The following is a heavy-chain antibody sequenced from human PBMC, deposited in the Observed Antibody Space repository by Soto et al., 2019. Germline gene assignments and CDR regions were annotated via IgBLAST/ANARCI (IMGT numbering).Heavy chain of an antibody. CDR3: ARHSRYYDILTGYYNMVWDY. Sequence: SETLSLTCTVPGGSISSSSYYWGWIRQPPGRGLEWIGSIYYSGSTYYNPSLKSRVTISVDTSKNQFSLKLSPVTAADTAVYYCARHSRYYDILTGYYNMVWDYWGQGTLVTVS. D-gene: IGHD3-9*01. V-gene: IGHV4-39*01. CDR2: IYYSGST. CDR1: GGSISSSSYY. J-gene: IGHJ4*02.